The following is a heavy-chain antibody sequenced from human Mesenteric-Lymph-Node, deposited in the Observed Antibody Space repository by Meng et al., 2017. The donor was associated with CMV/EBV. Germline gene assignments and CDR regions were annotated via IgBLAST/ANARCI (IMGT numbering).Heavy chain of an antibody. J-gene: IGHJ4*02. CDR1: GASISSSSYY. CDR3: ARGRTAAAY. CDR2: VYYTGYT. V-gene: IGHV4-39*07. D-gene: IGHD6-13*01. Sequence: SLTCTVSGASISSSSYYWAWIRQSPGKGLEWIGGVYYTGYTNYNPSLKSRVTISVDTSNNQFSLKLSSVTAADTAVYYCARGRTAAAYWGQGTLVTVSS.